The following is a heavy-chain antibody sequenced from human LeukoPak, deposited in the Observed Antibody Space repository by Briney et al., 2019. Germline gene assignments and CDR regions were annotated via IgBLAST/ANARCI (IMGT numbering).Heavy chain of an antibody. CDR3: AKDEVRGTNAFL. J-gene: IGHJ4*02. Sequence: GGSLRLSCTASDFTFRSYGFHWVRQAPGKGLEWVAFIRYDGSSYYYANSVRGRFTISRDNSKNILYLQMNSLRVEDTAVYYCAKDEVRGTNAFLWGQGTLVTVSS. CDR1: DFTFRSYG. CDR2: IRYDGSSY. D-gene: IGHD3-16*01. V-gene: IGHV3-30*02.